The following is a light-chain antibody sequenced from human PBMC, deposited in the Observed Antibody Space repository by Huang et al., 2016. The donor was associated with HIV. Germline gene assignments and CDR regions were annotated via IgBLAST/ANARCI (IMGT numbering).Light chain of an antibody. CDR3: QQRSDWQFT. CDR2: DAS. Sequence: EIVLKQSPATLSLSPGERATLSCRASQSVSSSLAWYQQRPGQVPRLLIYDASNRATGVPARFSGSGSGTDFTLTISSLEPEDFAVYYCQQRSDWQFTFGPGTKVDIK. J-gene: IGKJ3*01. V-gene: IGKV3-11*01. CDR1: QSVSSS.